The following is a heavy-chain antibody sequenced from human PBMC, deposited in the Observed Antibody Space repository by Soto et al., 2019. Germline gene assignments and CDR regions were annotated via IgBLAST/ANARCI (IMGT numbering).Heavy chain of an antibody. CDR3: ARCPYYYGSGSYQPVDY. CDR2: ISHSGST. Sequence: SETLSLTCAVYGGSFSGYYWSWIRQPPGKGLEWIGEISHSGSTNYNPSLKSRVTISVDTSKNQFSLKLSSVTAADTAVYYCARCPYYYGSGSYQPVDYWGQGTLVTVSS. V-gene: IGHV4-34*01. CDR1: GGSFSGYY. D-gene: IGHD3-10*01. J-gene: IGHJ4*02.